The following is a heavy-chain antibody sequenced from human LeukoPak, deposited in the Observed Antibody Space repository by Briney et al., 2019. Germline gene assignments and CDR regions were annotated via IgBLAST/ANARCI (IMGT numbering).Heavy chain of an antibody. Sequence: PSETLSLTCTVSGGSISHSNYYWAWIRQPPGKGLEWIGSLYYNGNTYYSPSLKSRVTISVDTSKNQFSLKLSSVTAADTAVYYCARLEWELYWFDPWGQGTLVTVSS. D-gene: IGHD1-26*01. CDR2: LYYNGNT. V-gene: IGHV4-39*07. CDR3: ARLEWELYWFDP. CDR1: GGSISHSNYY. J-gene: IGHJ5*02.